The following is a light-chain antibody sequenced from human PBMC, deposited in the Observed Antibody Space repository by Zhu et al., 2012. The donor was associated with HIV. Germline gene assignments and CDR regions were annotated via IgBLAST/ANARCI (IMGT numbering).Light chain of an antibody. V-gene: IGKV1-5*03. CDR3: QQYDRYPRA. J-gene: IGKJ1*01. CDR1: QSISSW. Sequence: DVQMTQSPSTLSASVGDRVTITCRAGQSISSWLAWYQQKPGKAPKLLIYKASTLESGVPSRFSGSGSGTEFTLTINSLQPDDFASYYCQQYDRYPRAFGQGTKVEIK. CDR2: KAS.